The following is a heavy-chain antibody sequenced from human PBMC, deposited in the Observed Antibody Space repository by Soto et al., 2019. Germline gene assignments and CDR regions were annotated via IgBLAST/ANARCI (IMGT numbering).Heavy chain of an antibody. CDR2: IYYCGST. V-gene: IGHV4-39*01. D-gene: IGHD3-3*01. J-gene: IGHJ3*02. Sequence: QLQLQESGPGLVKPSETLSLTCTVSGGSISSSSYYWGWIRQPPGKGMEWIGSIYYCGSTYYNPSLKSLVTIDVDTSKNQFSLKSSSVTAADTAVYYCARHRYSIFGLVINLGPFDIWGQGTMVTVSS. CDR3: ARHRYSIFGLVINLGPFDI. CDR1: GGSISSSSYY.